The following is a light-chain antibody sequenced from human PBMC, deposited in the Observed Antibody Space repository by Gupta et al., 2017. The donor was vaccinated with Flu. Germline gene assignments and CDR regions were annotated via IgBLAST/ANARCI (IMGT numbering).Light chain of an antibody. J-gene: IGKJ2*01. Sequence: VTPGEPAPISCRSSQSLLHANGYNYLDWYLQKPGQSPQLLIYLGSSRASGVPDRFSGSGSGTDFTLEISRVEAEDVGIYYCMHALQTPSTFGQGTRLEIK. CDR1: QSLLHANGYNY. V-gene: IGKV2-28*01. CDR3: MHALQTPST. CDR2: LGS.